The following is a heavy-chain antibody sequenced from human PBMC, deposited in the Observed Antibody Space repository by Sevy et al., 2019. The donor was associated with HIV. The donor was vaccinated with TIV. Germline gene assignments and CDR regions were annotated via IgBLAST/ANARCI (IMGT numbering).Heavy chain of an antibody. V-gene: IGHV3-23*01. J-gene: IGHJ6*02. CDR3: AKDGLTIFGVVNYGMDV. Sequence: GGSLRLSCAASGFTFSSYAMSWVRQAPGKGLEWVPAIGGSGGRTNYEDSGKGRFTIPGDNSKNTLYLQMNSLRAEDTAVYYCAKDGLTIFGVVNYGMDVWGQGTTVTVSS. D-gene: IGHD3-3*01. CDR2: IGGSGGRT. CDR1: GFTFSSYA.